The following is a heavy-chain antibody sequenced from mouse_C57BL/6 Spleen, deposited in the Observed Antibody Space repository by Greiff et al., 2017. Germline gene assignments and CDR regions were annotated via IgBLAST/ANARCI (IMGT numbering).Heavy chain of an antibody. D-gene: IGHD1-1*01. CDR3: ARSDGSRHWYFDV. J-gene: IGHJ1*03. CDR2: INPNNGGT. CDR1: GYTFTDYN. Sequence: EVKLQESGPELVKPGASVKIPCKASGYTFTDYNMDWVKQSHGKSLEWIGDINPNNGGTIYNQKFKGKATLTVDKSSSTAYMELRSLTSEDTAVYYCARSDGSRHWYFDVWGTGTTVTVSS. V-gene: IGHV1-18*01.